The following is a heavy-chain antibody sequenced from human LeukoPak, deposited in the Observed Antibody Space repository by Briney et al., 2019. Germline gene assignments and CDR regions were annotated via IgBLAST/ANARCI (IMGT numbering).Heavy chain of an antibody. CDR2: IFYSGST. V-gene: IGHV4-39*01. CDR3: TRSGRYTSSFN. J-gene: IGHJ4*02. CDR1: GASVNTNIYY. Sequence: SETLSLTCTVSGASVNTNIYYWAWIRQAPGKGLEWIGSIFYSGSTYYNPSLKSRVTISIDTSKNQFSLKLTSMTAADTAVYYCTRSGRYTSSFNWGQGTLLTVSS. D-gene: IGHD6-19*01.